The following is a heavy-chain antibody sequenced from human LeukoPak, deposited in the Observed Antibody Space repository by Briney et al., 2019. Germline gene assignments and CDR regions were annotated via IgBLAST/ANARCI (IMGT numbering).Heavy chain of an antibody. CDR1: GYTFTSYY. Sequence: ASVKVSCKASGYTFTSYYMHWVRQAPGQGLEWMGWINPKSGGTNYAQKFQGRVTMTRDTSISTAYMELSRLRSDDTAVYYCARSTIFGVVIIPPPFDPWGQGTLVTVSS. V-gene: IGHV1-2*02. CDR2: INPKSGGT. J-gene: IGHJ5*02. D-gene: IGHD3-3*01. CDR3: ARSTIFGVVIIPPPFDP.